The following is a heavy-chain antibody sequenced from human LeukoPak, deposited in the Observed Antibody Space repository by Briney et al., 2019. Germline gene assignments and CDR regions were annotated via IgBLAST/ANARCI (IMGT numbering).Heavy chain of an antibody. CDR1: GYTLTDYH. Sequence: ASVKVSCKASGYTLTDYHIHWVRQAPGQGLEWMGWINPNNGATNYPQKFQGRVTMTRDTSISTAYMELSRLRSDDTAVYYCAGGAATSRGAYYMDVWGKGTTVTVSS. D-gene: IGHD6-25*01. CDR2: INPNNGAT. V-gene: IGHV1-2*02. J-gene: IGHJ6*03. CDR3: AGGAATSRGAYYMDV.